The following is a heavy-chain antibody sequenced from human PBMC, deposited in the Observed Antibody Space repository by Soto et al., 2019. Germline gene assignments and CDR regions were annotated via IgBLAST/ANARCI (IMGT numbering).Heavy chain of an antibody. CDR1: GFTFSSYW. J-gene: IGHJ2*01. V-gene: IGHV3-74*01. Sequence: EVQLVESGGGLVQPGGSLRLSCAASGFTFSSYWMHWVRQAPGKGPVWVSRMNSDGSTTSYADSVKGRFTISRDNAKNTVYLQMNSLTAEDTAVYYCARVGRGFWYFDLWGRGTLVTVSS. CDR2: MNSDGSTT. CDR3: ARVGRGFWYFDL.